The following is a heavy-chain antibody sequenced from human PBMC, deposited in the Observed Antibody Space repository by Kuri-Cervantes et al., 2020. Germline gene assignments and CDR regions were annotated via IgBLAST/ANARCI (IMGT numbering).Heavy chain of an antibody. CDR1: AFTFSSYS. V-gene: IGHV3-21*01. D-gene: IGHD3-16*01. Sequence: GGSLRLSCAASAFTFSSYSMNWVRQAPGKGLEWVSSISSSSSYIYYADSVKGRFTISRDNAKNSLYLQMNSLRAEDTAVYYCARLPDLGGSLGYWGQGTLVTVSS. CDR3: ARLPDLGGSLGY. J-gene: IGHJ4*02. CDR2: ISSSSSYI.